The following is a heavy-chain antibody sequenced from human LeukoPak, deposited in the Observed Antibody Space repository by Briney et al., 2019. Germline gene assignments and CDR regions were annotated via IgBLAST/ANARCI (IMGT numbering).Heavy chain of an antibody. CDR1: GSTLTEFS. CDR3: ATIAPGDLFDS. Sequence: ASVKVSFKVSGSTLTEFSIHWVRQAPAKGLAWMGGFVPEDDETIYAQSFEGRVTMTEDTSTDTAYMELSSLRSEDTAMYYCATIAPGDLFDSWGQGTLVTVSS. CDR2: FVPEDDET. D-gene: IGHD7-27*01. J-gene: IGHJ4*02. V-gene: IGHV1-24*01.